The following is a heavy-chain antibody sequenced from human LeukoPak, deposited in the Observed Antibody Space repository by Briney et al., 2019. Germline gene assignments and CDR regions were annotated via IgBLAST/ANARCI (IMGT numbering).Heavy chain of an antibody. Sequence: SETLSLTCTVSGGSISSSSYYWGWIRQPPGKGLEWIGSIYYSGSTYYNPSLKSRVTISVDTSKNQFSLKLSSVTAADTAVYYCARNYDLGGNFDYWGQGTLVTVSS. V-gene: IGHV4-39*07. J-gene: IGHJ4*02. D-gene: IGHD3-3*01. CDR3: ARNYDLGGNFDY. CDR2: IYYSGST. CDR1: GGSISSSSYY.